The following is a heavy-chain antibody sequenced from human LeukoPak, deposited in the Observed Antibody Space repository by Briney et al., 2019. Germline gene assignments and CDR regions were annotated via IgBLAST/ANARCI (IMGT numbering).Heavy chain of an antibody. CDR3: ARVRGYSSGWSRGGYYFDY. V-gene: IGHV4-34*01. J-gene: IGHJ4*02. CDR2: IYHSGST. Sequence: SETLSLTCAVYGGSFSGYYWSWIRQPPGKGLEWIGSIYHSGSTYYNPSLKSRVTISVDTSKNQFSLKLSSVTAADTAVYYCARVRGYSSGWSRGGYYFDYWGQGTLVTVSS. CDR1: GGSFSGYY. D-gene: IGHD6-19*01.